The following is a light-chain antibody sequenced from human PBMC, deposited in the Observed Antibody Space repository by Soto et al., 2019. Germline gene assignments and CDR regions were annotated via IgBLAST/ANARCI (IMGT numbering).Light chain of an antibody. J-gene: IGLJ1*01. CDR3: AAWDDSLSGSYV. CDR1: SSNIGSNY. CDR2: RNN. Sequence: QSVLTQPPSASGTPGQRVTISCSGSSSNIGSNYVYWYQQLLGTAPKLLIYRNNQRPSGVPDRFSGSKSGTSASLAISGLRSEDEADYYCAAWDDSLSGSYVFGTGTKVTVL. V-gene: IGLV1-47*01.